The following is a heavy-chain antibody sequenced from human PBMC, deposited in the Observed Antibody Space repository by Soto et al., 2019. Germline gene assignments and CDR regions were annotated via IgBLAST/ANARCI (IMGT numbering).Heavy chain of an antibody. D-gene: IGHD3-10*01. Sequence: QVQLVQSGAEVKKPGASVKVSCKPSGYTFIDYDINWVRQATGQGLEWMGWMNSQTGNTGYAQKFQGRVTMTRDTSISTAYMELSSLGSDDTAVYYCARGRGAESDRAYYDYWGQGTLVTVSS. CDR1: GYTFIDYD. J-gene: IGHJ4*02. CDR2: MNSQTGNT. V-gene: IGHV1-8*02. CDR3: ARGRGAESDRAYYDY.